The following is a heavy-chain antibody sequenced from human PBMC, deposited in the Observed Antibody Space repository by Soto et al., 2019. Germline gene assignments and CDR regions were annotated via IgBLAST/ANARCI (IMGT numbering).Heavy chain of an antibody. D-gene: IGHD2-2*01. V-gene: IGHV1-24*01. J-gene: IGHJ4*02. CDR3: ATGPEYCSSTSCYFFHPHY. Sequence: ASVKVSCKVSGYTLTELSMHRVRQAPGKGLEWMGGFDPEDGETIYAQKFQGRVTMTEDTSTDTAYMELSSLRSEDTAVYYCATGPEYCSSTSCYFFHPHYWGQGTLVTVSS. CDR1: GYTLTELS. CDR2: FDPEDGET.